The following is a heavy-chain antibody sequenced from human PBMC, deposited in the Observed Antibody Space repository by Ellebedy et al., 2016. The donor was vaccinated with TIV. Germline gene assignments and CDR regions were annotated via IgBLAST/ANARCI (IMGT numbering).Heavy chain of an antibody. J-gene: IGHJ3*02. CDR3: ARSGGDYPQI. Sequence: SETLSLTCTVSGGSISSYYWSWIRQPPGKGLEWIGYIYYSGSTNYNPSLKSRVTISVDTSKNQFSLKLSSVTAADTAVYYCARSGGDYPQIWGQGTMVTVSS. V-gene: IGHV4-59*08. D-gene: IGHD4-17*01. CDR1: GGSISSYY. CDR2: IYYSGST.